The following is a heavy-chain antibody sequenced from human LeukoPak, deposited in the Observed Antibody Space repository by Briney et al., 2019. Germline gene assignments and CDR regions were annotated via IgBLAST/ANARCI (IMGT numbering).Heavy chain of an antibody. D-gene: IGHD2-8*01. CDR2: IYTTGTTNYNP. CDR3: ARYGVGTGMAWFDP. V-gene: IGHV4-4*07. J-gene: IGHJ5*02. CDR1: GGSISSYY. Sequence: SETLSLTCTVSGGSISSYYWSWIRQPAGKGLEWIGRIYTTGTTNYNPNYNPSLKSRVTMSVDTSKNQISLKLSSVTAADTAVYYCARYGVGTGMAWFDPWGQGTLVTVSS.